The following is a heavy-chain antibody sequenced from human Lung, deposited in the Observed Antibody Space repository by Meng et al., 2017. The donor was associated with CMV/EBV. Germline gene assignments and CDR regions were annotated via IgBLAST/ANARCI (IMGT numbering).Heavy chain of an antibody. V-gene: IGHV4-30-4*02. CDR2: IHDIGTT. Sequence: SXTLSLXCAVSGGSIGTGDFYWTWIRQPPGRGLEWIGYIHDIGTTYYNPSLKSRLTISKDTPKNQFSLILASVTAADTAVYFCARGYCTDGECYRQGDAFDPXRQGXLVTVSS. J-gene: IGHJ5*02. D-gene: IGHD2-8*01. CDR1: GGSIGTGDFY. CDR3: ARGYCTDGECYRQGDAFDP.